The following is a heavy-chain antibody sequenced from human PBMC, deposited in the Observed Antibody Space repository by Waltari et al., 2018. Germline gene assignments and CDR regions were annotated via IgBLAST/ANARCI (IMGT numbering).Heavy chain of an antibody. CDR3: ARAVNCGGDCYHFDY. V-gene: IGHV4-38-2*01. Sequence: QVQLQESGPGLVKPSETLSLTCAVSGYSLSSGYYWGWIRHPPGKGLEWIGSIYHSGSTYYNPSLKSRVTISVDTSKNQFSLKLSSVTAADTAVYYCARAVNCGGDCYHFDYWGQGTLVTVSS. D-gene: IGHD2-21*01. CDR1: GYSLSSGYY. J-gene: IGHJ4*02. CDR2: IYHSGST.